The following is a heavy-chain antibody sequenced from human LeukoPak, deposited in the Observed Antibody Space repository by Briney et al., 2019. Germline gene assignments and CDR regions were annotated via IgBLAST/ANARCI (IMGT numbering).Heavy chain of an antibody. J-gene: IGHJ4*02. Sequence: GASVKVSCKASGYTFSRYGISWVRQAPGQGLEWMGWISVHNGNPEYAQKFQGRVIMTTDTFTSTAYMELRSLRSDDTAVYYCARDQYDSVWGSHRPYFDYWGQGTLVTVSS. CDR3: ARDQYDSVWGSHRPYFDY. CDR2: ISVHNGNP. CDR1: GYTFSRYG. V-gene: IGHV1-18*01. D-gene: IGHD3-16*02.